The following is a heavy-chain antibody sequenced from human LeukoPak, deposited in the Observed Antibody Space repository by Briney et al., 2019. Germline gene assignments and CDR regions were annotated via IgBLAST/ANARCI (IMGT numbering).Heavy chain of an antibody. CDR3: ARGEIALPYDFWSGSLDY. CDR2: FGTA. V-gene: IGHV1-69*01. D-gene: IGHD3-3*01. Sequence: FGTANYAQKFQGAVRITADESTSTAYMELSSLRSEDTAVYYCARGEIALPYDFWSGSLDYWGQGTLVTVSS. J-gene: IGHJ4*02.